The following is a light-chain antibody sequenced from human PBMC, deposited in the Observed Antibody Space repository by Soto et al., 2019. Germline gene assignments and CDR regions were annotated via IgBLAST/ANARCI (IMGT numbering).Light chain of an antibody. Sequence: ESVLTQSPATLSLSPGERATLSCRASPSVSNSLAWYQHKPGQAPRLLIYDASNRATGVPTRFSDSGSGTDFTLTISSLEPEDFAVYYCQQRNKWPPVTFGGGTRVEIK. CDR2: DAS. J-gene: IGKJ4*01. V-gene: IGKV3-11*01. CDR1: PSVSNS. CDR3: QQRNKWPPVT.